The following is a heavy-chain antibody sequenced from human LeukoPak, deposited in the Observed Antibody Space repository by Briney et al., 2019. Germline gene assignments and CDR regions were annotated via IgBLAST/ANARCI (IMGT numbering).Heavy chain of an antibody. V-gene: IGHV3-48*04. CDR1: GFIFSGYH. D-gene: IGHD1-14*01. CDR3: ARDRTRFDI. Sequence: GGSLRLSCAASGFIFSGYHMNWVRQAPGKGLEWISSIGSSGSTMYYADSVKGRFTISRDNAKNSLYLQVNSLRAEDTAVYYCARDRTRFDIWGQGTMVSVSS. CDR2: IGSSGSTM. J-gene: IGHJ3*02.